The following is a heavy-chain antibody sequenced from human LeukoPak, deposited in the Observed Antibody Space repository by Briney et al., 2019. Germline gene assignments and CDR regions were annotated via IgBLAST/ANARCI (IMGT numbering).Heavy chain of an antibody. V-gene: IGHV4-4*07. J-gene: IGHJ5*02. CDR1: GGSISSYY. Sequence: SETLSLTCTVSGGSISSYYWSWIRQPAGKGLEWIARIYTSGSTNYSPSLKRRVTLSVDTSKNQFSLKLSSVTAADTAVYYCARGYCSSTSCFIRGRWFDPWGQGTLVTVSS. CDR3: ARGYCSSTSCFIRGRWFDP. D-gene: IGHD2-2*01. CDR2: IYTSGST.